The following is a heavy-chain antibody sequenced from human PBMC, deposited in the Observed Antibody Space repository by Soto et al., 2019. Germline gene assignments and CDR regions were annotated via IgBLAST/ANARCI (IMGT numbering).Heavy chain of an antibody. Sequence: ASVKVSCKASGYTFTSYGISWVRQAPGQGLEWMGWISAYNGNTNYAQKLQGRVTMTTDTSTSTAYMELRSLRSDDTAVYYCARVNYDYIWGSYRSIFNMDYYYYMDVWGKGTTVTVSS. J-gene: IGHJ6*03. V-gene: IGHV1-18*01. CDR3: ARVNYDYIWGSYRSIFNMDYYYYMDV. CDR1: GYTFTSYG. D-gene: IGHD3-16*02. CDR2: ISAYNGNT.